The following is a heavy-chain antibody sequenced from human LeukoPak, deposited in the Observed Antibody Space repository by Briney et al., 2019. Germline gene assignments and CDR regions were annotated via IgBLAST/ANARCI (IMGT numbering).Heavy chain of an antibody. J-gene: IGHJ1*01. V-gene: IGHV1-69*05. CDR1: GGTLSSYA. Sequence: SVKVSCKASGGTLSSYAISWVRQAPGQGLEWMGGIIPIFGTANYAQKFQGRVTITTDESTSTAYMELSSLRSEDTAVYYCAIPAAGPLGFQHWGQGTLVTVSS. CDR2: IIPIFGTA. D-gene: IGHD6-13*01. CDR3: AIPAAGPLGFQH.